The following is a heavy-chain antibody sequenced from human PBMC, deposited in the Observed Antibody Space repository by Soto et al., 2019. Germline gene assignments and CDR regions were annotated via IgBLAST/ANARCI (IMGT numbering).Heavy chain of an antibody. D-gene: IGHD1-7*01. Sequence: KPSETLSLTCAVSGGSFTSNNWWTWVRQPPGQGLEWIGEIYRTGSTNYNPSLKSRATISLDKSENQFSLKVTSLTAADTAVYYCASRDPGTSVDYWGQGTLVT. CDR1: GGSFTSNNW. J-gene: IGHJ4*02. V-gene: IGHV4-4*02. CDR2: IYRTGST. CDR3: ASRDPGTSVDY.